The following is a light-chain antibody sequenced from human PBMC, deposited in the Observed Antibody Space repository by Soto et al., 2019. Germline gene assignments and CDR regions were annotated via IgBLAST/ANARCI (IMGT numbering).Light chain of an antibody. CDR2: GAS. V-gene: IGKV3-20*01. CDR3: QQYGNSPMYT. CDR1: HNVNNDY. Sequence: DIVLTQSPGTLSLSPGERATLSCRASHNVNNDYLAWYQQRPGQAPRLLIYGASRRATGLPDRFSGSGSGTAFTLTISGLEHEDFGVFYCQQYGNSPMYTFGQGTKLQIK. J-gene: IGKJ2*01.